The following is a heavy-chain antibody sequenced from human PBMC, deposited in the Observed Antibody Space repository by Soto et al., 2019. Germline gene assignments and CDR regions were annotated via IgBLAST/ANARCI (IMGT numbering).Heavy chain of an antibody. CDR1: GFTFSSYA. CDR3: AKVRIAAAAIGYYFDY. J-gene: IGHJ4*02. D-gene: IGHD6-13*01. V-gene: IGHV3-23*01. CDR2: ISGSGGST. Sequence: GGSLRLSCAASGFTFSSYAMSWVRQAPGKGLEWVSAISGSGGSTYYADSVKGRFTISRDNSKNTLYLQMNSLRAEDTAVYYCAKVRIAAAAIGYYFDYWGQGTLVTVSS.